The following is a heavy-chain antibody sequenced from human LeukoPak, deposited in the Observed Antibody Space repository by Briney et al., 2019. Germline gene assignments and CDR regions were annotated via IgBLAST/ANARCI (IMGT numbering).Heavy chain of an antibody. CDR2: ISSGGDNT. Sequence: GGSLRLSCAASGFTFSTYAMSWVRQAPGKGLEWVSGISSGGDNTYYADSVKGRFTMSRDNSKNTLYLHMNSLRAENTAVYYCAKDRDYGFNSGNYWGQGTLVTVSS. J-gene: IGHJ4*02. CDR1: GFTFSTYA. CDR3: AKDRDYGFNSGNY. V-gene: IGHV3-23*01. D-gene: IGHD4-23*01.